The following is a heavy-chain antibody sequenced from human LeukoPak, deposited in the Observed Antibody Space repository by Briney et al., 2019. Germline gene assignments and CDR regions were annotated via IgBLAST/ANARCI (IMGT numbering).Heavy chain of an antibody. CDR3: ARAGANWGSRWYYDF. CDR1: GFSFSIYS. Sequence: GGSLRLSCAASGFSFSIYSMNWVRQAPGKGLEGVSSISSSSRYMYYADSVKGRFTISRDNAKNSLFLQMNSLRAEDTAVYYCARAGANWGSRWYYDFWGQGTLVTVSP. V-gene: IGHV3-21*01. D-gene: IGHD3/OR15-3a*01. CDR2: ISSSSRYM. J-gene: IGHJ4*02.